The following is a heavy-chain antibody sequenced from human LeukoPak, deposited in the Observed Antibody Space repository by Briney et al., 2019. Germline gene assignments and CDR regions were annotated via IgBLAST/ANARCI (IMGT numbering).Heavy chain of an antibody. CDR1: GGSISSYY. D-gene: IGHD3-3*01. V-gene: IGHV4-59*01. CDR3: ARGLGVVPHYFDY. Sequence: PSETLSLTCTVFGGSISSYYWSWIRKPPGKGLEWIGYIYYSGSTNYNPSLKSRVTISVDTSKNQFSLKLSSVTAADTAVYYCARGLGVVPHYFDYWGQGTLVTVSS. CDR2: IYYSGST. J-gene: IGHJ4*02.